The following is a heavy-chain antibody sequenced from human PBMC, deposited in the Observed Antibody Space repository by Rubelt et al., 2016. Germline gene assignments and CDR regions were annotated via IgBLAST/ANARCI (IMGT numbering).Heavy chain of an antibody. Sequence: VSVIYSGGSTYYADSMKGRFTISRHNSKNTLYLQMNSLRAEDTAVYYCAREDTDCSSTSCYGGYYYYGMDVWGQGTTVTVSS. D-gene: IGHD2-2*01. CDR2: IYSGGST. CDR3: AREDTDCSSTSCYGGYYYYGMDV. J-gene: IGHJ6*02. V-gene: IGHV3-53*04.